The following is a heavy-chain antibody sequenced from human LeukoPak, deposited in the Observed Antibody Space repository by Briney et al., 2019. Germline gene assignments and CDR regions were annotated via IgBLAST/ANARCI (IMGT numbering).Heavy chain of an antibody. J-gene: IGHJ4*02. CDR3: AKEPGVAVADPPYFDY. CDR2: ISGSGGST. V-gene: IGHV3-23*01. Sequence: GGSLRLSCATSGFTFSSYAMSWVRQAPGKGLEWVSVISGSGGSTNYADSVKGRFTISRDNPKNTLYLQMNSLRAEDTAVYYCAKEPGVAVADPPYFDYWGQGTLVTVSS. D-gene: IGHD6-19*01. CDR1: GFTFSSYA.